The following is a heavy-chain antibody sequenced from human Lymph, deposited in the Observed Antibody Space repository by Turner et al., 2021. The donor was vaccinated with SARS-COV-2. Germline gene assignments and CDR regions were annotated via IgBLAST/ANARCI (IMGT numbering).Heavy chain of an antibody. J-gene: IGHJ6*02. CDR3: ARYGSGGYFYYGLDV. Sequence: QVQLVESGGGEVQPGRSLRLPCEASGFTFSTYAIHWVRQAAGKGLEWVAVISYDGSNKYYADSVKGRFTISRDNSKNTLYLQMNSLRAEDTAVYYCARYGSGGYFYYGLDVWGQGTTVTVSS. D-gene: IGHD3-10*01. CDR1: GFTFSTYA. CDR2: ISYDGSNK. V-gene: IGHV3-30*04.